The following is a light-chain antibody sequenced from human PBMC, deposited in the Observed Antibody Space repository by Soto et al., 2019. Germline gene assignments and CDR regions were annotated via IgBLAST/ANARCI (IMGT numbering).Light chain of an antibody. CDR1: SSDVGFYNY. Sequence: QSVLTQPASVSGSPGQSIAISCTGSSSDVGFYNYVSWYQQHPGKVPKLIIYEVTNRPSGVSNRFSGSKSGNTASLTISGLQAKDEADYYCCSYTTSSTRVFGSGTKLTVL. CDR3: CSYTTSSTRV. J-gene: IGLJ1*01. CDR2: EVT. V-gene: IGLV2-14*01.